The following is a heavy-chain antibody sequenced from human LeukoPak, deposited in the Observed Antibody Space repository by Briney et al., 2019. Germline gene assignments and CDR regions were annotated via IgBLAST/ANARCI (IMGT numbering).Heavy chain of an antibody. V-gene: IGHV3-30*02. Sequence: GGSLRLSCAASGFTFSSYGMHWVRQAPGKGLEWVAFIRYDGSNKYYADSVKGRFTISRDNSKNTLYLQMNSLRAEDTAVYYCAKDHGGGSSLNYYYYYMDVWVKGTTVTVSS. CDR3: AKDHGGGSSLNYYYYYMDV. J-gene: IGHJ6*03. CDR2: IRYDGSNK. D-gene: IGHD6-6*01. CDR1: GFTFSSYG.